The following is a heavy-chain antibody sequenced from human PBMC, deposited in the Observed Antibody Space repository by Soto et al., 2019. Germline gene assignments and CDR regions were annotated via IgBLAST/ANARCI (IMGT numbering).Heavy chain of an antibody. CDR3: ARVQLNSGSYDEFPIDY. Sequence: PSETLSLTCAVSGGSISSSNWWSWVRQPPGKGLEWIGEIYHSGSTNYNPSLKSRVTISVDKSKNQFSLKLSSVTAADTAVYYCARVQLNSGSYDEFPIDYWGQGTPVTVSS. CDR1: GGSISSSNW. CDR2: IYHSGST. J-gene: IGHJ4*02. D-gene: IGHD1-26*01. V-gene: IGHV4-4*02.